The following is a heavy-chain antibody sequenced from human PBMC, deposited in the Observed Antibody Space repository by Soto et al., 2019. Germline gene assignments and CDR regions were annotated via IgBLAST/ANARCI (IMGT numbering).Heavy chain of an antibody. J-gene: IGHJ6*02. CDR2: INHSGST. D-gene: IGHD3-22*01. Sequence: SETLSLTCAVYGGSFSGYYWSWIRQPPGKGLEWLGEINHSGSTNDYTSPKSRVTTSVDTSKNQYSLKLSAATAADTAVYYWARGGKYYYDSSGSFHWGHNYYYYYGMDVWGQGTTVTVSS. CDR1: GGSFSGYY. V-gene: IGHV4-34*01. CDR3: ARGGKYYYDSSGSFHWGHNYYYYYGMDV.